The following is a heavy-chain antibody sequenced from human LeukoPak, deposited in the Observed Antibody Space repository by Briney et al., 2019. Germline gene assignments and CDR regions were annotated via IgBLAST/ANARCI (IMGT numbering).Heavy chain of an antibody. CDR2: ISSSSSYI. D-gene: IGHD6-13*01. CDR3: ARSEIAAAGIFDY. J-gene: IGHJ4*02. V-gene: IGHV3-21*01. CDR1: GFTFSSYS. Sequence: PGRSLRLSCAASGFTFSSYSMNWVRQAPGKGLEWVSSISSSSSYIYYADSVKGRFTISRDNAKNSLYLQMNSLRAEDTAVYYCARSEIAAAGIFDYWGQGTLVTVSS.